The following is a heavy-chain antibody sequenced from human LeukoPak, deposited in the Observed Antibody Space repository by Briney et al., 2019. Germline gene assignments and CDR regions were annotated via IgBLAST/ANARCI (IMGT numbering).Heavy chain of an antibody. J-gene: IGHJ4*02. CDR3: ARVMFGSGSYRGSRKGSRPDKYYFDY. CDR1: GYTFTSYD. CDR2: MNPNSGNT. Sequence: ASVKVSCKASGYTFTSYDIHWVRQATGQGLEWMGWMNPNSGNTSYAQKFQGRVTMTRNTSISTACTELSSLRSEDTAVYYCARVMFGSGSYRGSRKGSRPDKYYFDYWGQGTLVTVSS. V-gene: IGHV1-8*01. D-gene: IGHD3-10*01.